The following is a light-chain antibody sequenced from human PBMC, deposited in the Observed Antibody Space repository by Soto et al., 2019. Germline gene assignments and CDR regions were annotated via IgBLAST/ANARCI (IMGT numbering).Light chain of an antibody. V-gene: IGKV3-15*01. J-gene: IGKJ1*01. Sequence: IVMTQSPATLSVSPGESATLSCRASQSVSSNLGWYQQKRGQAPRLLIYGASTRVTGIPARFSGSGSGTEFTLTISSLQSEDFAVYYCQQHNSWPWTFGQGTKVEIK. CDR3: QQHNSWPWT. CDR2: GAS. CDR1: QSVSSN.